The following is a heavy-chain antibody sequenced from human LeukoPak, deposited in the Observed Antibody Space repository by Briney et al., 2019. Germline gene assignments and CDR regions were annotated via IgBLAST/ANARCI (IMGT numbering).Heavy chain of an antibody. J-gene: IGHJ4*02. CDR3: ARGMSEAAYCGGDCYRSIAY. CDR2: IIPIFGTA. CDR1: GGAFTIYA. Sequence: SVKVSCKASGGAFTIYAISWGRHAPGQGLGWRGGIIPIFGTANYAQKFQGRVTITTDESTSTAYMELSSMRSEDTDVSYCARGMSEAAYCGGDCYRSIAYWGQGTLVTVSS. D-gene: IGHD2-21*02. V-gene: IGHV1-69*05.